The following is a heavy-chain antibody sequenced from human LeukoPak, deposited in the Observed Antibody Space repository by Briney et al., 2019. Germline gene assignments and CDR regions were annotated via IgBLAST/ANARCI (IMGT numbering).Heavy chain of an antibody. J-gene: IGHJ5*02. CDR3: ARTPPRYSSSSPWFDP. V-gene: IGHV1-2*02. CDR2: INPNSGGT. CDR1: GYTFTSYY. D-gene: IGHD6-6*01. Sequence: ASVKVSCKASGYTFTSYYMHWVRQAPGQGLEWMGWINPNSGGTNYAQKFQGRVTMTRDTSISTAYMKLSRLRSDDTAVYYCARTPPRYSSSSPWFDPWGQGTLVTVSS.